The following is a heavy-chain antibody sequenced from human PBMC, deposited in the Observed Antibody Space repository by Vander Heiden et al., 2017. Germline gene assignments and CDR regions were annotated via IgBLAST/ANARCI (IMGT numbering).Heavy chain of an antibody. Sequence: EVQLLESGGGLGQPGGSLRLSCAASGFIFSSFAIRWVRQAPGKGMEWVSGISGSGGSTYYADSVKGRFTISRDNSKNTLHLYMNSLRAEDTAVYYCAKFEGSSGYFDYWGQGSLVTVSS. J-gene: IGHJ4*02. CDR3: AKFEGSSGYFDY. CDR1: GFIFSSFA. D-gene: IGHD3-22*01. V-gene: IGHV3-23*01. CDR2: ISGSGGST.